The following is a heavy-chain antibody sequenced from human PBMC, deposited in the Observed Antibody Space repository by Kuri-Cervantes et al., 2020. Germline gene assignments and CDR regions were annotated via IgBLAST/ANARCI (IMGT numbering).Heavy chain of an antibody. V-gene: IGHV1-3*02. CDR1: GYTFTSYA. D-gene: IGHD3-22*01. CDR2: SNAGNGNT. Sequence: ASVKVSCKASGYTFTSYAMHWVRQAPGQRLEWMGWSNAGNGNTKYSQEFQGRVTITRDTSASTAYMELSSLRSEDMAVYYCARVGYYDSSGYYFVTVVSPFGYWGQGTLVTVSS. CDR3: ARVGYYDSSGYYFVTVVSPFGY. J-gene: IGHJ4*02.